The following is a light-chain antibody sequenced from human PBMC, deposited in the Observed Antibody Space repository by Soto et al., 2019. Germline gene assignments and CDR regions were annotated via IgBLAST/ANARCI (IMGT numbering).Light chain of an antibody. CDR2: EVS. CDR1: SSDVGGYNY. J-gene: IGLJ3*02. Sequence: QSVLTQPASVSGSPGQSITISCTGTSSDVGGYNYVSWYQQHPGKAPKFLIYEVSNRPSGVSNRFSGSKSGNTASLTISGLQAEDEADYYCSSYTSTNTWVFGGGPKVTVL. CDR3: SSYTSTNTWV. V-gene: IGLV2-14*01.